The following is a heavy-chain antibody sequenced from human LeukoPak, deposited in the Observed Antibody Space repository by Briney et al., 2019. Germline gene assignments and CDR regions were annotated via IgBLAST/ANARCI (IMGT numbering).Heavy chain of an antibody. V-gene: IGHV1-69*05. CDR2: IIPIFRTT. J-gene: IGHJ5*01. CDR1: GGTFSNYA. CDR3: AKDDGSATMGFDS. Sequence: SVKVSCKASGGTFSNYAFSWVRQAPGQGLEWMGGIIPIFRTTNYAEQFQGRVTITTDESTNTAYLDLSSLRSEDTAVHYCAKDDGSATMGFDSWGQGTLVSVSS. D-gene: IGHD1-26*01.